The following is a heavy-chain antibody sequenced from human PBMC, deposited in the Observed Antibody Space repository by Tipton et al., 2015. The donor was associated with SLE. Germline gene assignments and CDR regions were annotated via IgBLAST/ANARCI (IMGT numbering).Heavy chain of an antibody. J-gene: IGHJ3*01. V-gene: IGHV3-30*02. CDR3: AKDKATTVVLNAFDL. CDR2: IRYDGSNK. D-gene: IGHD4-17*01. Sequence: SLRLSCAASGFTFSTYAMHWVRQAPGKGLEWVAFIRYDGSNKYYADSVKGRFTISRDSSKNTLYLQMNSLSAEDTAVYYCAKDKATTVVLNAFDLWGQGTLVTVSS. CDR1: GFTFSTYA.